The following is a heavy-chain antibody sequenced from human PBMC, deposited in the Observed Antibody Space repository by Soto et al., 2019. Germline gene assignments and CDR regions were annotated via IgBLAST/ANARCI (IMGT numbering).Heavy chain of an antibody. Sequence: PGESLKISCEDSGHSFTTYWISWVRQMPVKGLECMGIIYPFYSRTTCSPSFQGQVIVSAYKSSSSSYLQLISLKAWDTAMYYCTGDLDYGGNSDTIDIWGQGTMVTVS. CDR2: IYPFYSRT. J-gene: IGHJ3*02. CDR3: TGDLDYGGNSDTIDI. D-gene: IGHD4-17*01. CDR1: GHSFTTYW. V-gene: IGHV5-51*01.